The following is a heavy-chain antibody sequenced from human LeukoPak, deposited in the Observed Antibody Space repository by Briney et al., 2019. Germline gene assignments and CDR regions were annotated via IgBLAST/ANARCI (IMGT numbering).Heavy chain of an antibody. V-gene: IGHV3-30*02. CDR3: TKGDDYGANTRLPKYNWFDP. Sequence: GGSLRLSCTASGFSISTNAMHWVRQAPGRGLECVAFIRYDGNNENYADSVKGRFTISRDNSRDTLYLQMNSLRGDDTAVYYCTKGDDYGANTRLPKYNWFDPWGQGTLVTVSS. D-gene: IGHD4-23*01. J-gene: IGHJ5*02. CDR1: GFSISTNA. CDR2: IRYDGNNE.